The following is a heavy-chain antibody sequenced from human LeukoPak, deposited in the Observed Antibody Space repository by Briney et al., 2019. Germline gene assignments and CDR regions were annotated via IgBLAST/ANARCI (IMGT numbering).Heavy chain of an antibody. CDR3: ATDVSGSYLSWAFDY. V-gene: IGHV1-24*01. CDR1: GYTLTELS. D-gene: IGHD1-26*01. J-gene: IGHJ4*02. CDR2: FDPEDGET. Sequence: ASVKVSCTVSGYTLTELSMHWVRQAPGKGLEWMGGFDPEDGETIYAQKFQGRVTMTEDTSTDTAYMELSSLRSEDTAVYYCATDVSGSYLSWAFDYWGQGTLVTVSS.